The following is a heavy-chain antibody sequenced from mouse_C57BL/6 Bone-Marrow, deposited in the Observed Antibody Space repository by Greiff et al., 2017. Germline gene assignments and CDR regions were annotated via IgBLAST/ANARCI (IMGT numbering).Heavy chain of an antibody. D-gene: IGHD3-1*01. CDR2: IRLKSDNYAT. CDR3: TGRDRGALDY. J-gene: IGHJ4*01. V-gene: IGHV6-3*01. Sequence: EVQLQQSGGGLVQPGGSMKLSCVASGFTFSNYWMNWVRQSPEKGLEWVAQIRLKSDNYATHYAESVKGRFTISIDDSKSTVYLQMNNLRAEDTGIYYCTGRDRGALDYWGQGTSVTVSS. CDR1: GFTFSNYW.